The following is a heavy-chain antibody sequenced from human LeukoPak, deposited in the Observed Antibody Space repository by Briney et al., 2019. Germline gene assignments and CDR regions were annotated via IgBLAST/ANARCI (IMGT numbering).Heavy chain of an antibody. CDR1: GGTFARYA. J-gene: IGHJ3*02. V-gene: IGHV1-69*13. Sequence: SVTVSCKASGGTFARYAITWVRQAPGQRLEWMGGVSPIYGTSDYAQRFQGRVTISADESTSTAFLEVRSLRSEDTAVYYCARDCSGGRCYGAFDIWGQGTLVIVSS. CDR3: ARDCSGGRCYGAFDI. CDR2: VSPIYGTS. D-gene: IGHD2-15*01.